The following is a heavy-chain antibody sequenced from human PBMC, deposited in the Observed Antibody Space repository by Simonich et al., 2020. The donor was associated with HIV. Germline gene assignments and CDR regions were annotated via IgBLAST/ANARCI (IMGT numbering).Heavy chain of an antibody. V-gene: IGHV1-2*02. Sequence: QVQLVQSGAEVKKPGASVKVSCKASGYTFTDYYSHWERQAPGRGLEWMCWRNPNSGGTNYAQKVQGRVTMTRDTSISTAYRELNRLRSDDTAVYYCARAPTGNHYYYYYMDVWGKGTTVTVSS. CDR3: ARAPTGNHYYYYYMDV. D-gene: IGHD1-1*01. J-gene: IGHJ6*03. CDR1: GYTFTDYY. CDR2: RNPNSGGT.